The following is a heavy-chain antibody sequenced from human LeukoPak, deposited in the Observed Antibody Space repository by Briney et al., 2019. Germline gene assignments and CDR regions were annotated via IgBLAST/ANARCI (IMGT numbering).Heavy chain of an antibody. CDR2: IIPIFGTA. V-gene: IGHV1-69*13. Sequence: SVKVSCKASGGTFSSYAISWVRQAPGQGLEWMGGIIPIFGTANYAQKFQGRVTITADESTSTAYMELSSLRSDDTAVYYCARVVRITMVRGAYDYWGQGTLVTVSS. D-gene: IGHD3-10*01. CDR3: ARVVRITMVRGAYDY. J-gene: IGHJ4*02. CDR1: GGTFSSYA.